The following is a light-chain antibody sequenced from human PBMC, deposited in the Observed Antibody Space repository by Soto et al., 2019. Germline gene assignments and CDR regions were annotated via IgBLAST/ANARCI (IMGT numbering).Light chain of an antibody. CDR3: QQFDNLPLT. CDR2: DAS. CDR1: QDISSF. V-gene: IGKV1-33*01. J-gene: IGKJ4*01. Sequence: DIQMTQSPSSLSASVGDRVIITCQASQDISSFLNWYQQKPGKAPNLLISDASNLETGVPSRFSGSGSGTDFTFTITSLQPEDIATYYCQQFDNLPLTFGRGTKVEIK.